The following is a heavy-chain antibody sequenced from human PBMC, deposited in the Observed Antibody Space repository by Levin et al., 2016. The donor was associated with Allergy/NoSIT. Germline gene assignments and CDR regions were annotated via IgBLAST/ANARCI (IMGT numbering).Heavy chain of an antibody. Sequence: SETLSLTCTVSGGSISSYYWSWIRQPPGKGLEWIGYIYYSGNTNYNPSLKSRVTISVDTSKNQFSLRLNSVTAADTAVYYCARHGSGDGYSPLFYFDKWGQGTLVAVSS. CDR2: IYYSGNT. V-gene: IGHV4-59*08. CDR3: ARHGSGDGYSPLFYFDK. J-gene: IGHJ4*02. D-gene: IGHD5-24*01. CDR1: GGSISSYY.